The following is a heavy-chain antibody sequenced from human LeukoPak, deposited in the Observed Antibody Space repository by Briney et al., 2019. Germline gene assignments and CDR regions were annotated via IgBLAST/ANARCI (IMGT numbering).Heavy chain of an antibody. CDR1: GFTLSNAW. V-gene: IGHV3-23*01. CDR3: AKEGAYCGGDCYLSGGWFDP. CDR2: ISGSGGTT. D-gene: IGHD2-21*02. Sequence: PGGSLRLSCAASGFTLSNAWMNWVRQAPGKGLEWVSAISGSGGTTYYADSVKGRFTISRDNYKNTLYLQMNSLRAEDTAVYYCAKEGAYCGGDCYLSGGWFDPWGQGTLVTVSS. J-gene: IGHJ5*02.